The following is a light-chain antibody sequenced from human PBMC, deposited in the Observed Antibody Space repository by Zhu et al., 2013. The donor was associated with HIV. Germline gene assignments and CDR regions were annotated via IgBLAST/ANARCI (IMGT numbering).Light chain of an antibody. J-gene: IGLJ3*02. CDR3: QVWDSGGDHSWV. CDR1: KIGSKS. V-gene: IGLV3-21*03. Sequence: SYVLTQPPSVSVAPGKTATIACGGNKIGSKSVHWYQQKPGQAPVVVVSDNSDRPSGIPDRFSGSNSGNTATLTISRVEGGDEADYYCQVWDSGGDHSWVFGGGTKLTVL. CDR2: DNS.